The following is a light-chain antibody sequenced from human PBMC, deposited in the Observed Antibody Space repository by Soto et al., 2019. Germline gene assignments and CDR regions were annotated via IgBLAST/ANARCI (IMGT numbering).Light chain of an antibody. CDR3: QSYDSRLRGV. V-gene: IGLV1-40*01. J-gene: IGLJ3*02. CDR2: ANS. Sequence: QPVLTQPPSVSGAPGQRVIISCSGSSSNLGAGYDVHWYRQLPGTAPKLLIYANSNRPSGVPDRVSGSKSGTSASLAITGLQAEDEADYYCQSYDSRLRGVFGGGTKLTVL. CDR1: SSNLGAGYD.